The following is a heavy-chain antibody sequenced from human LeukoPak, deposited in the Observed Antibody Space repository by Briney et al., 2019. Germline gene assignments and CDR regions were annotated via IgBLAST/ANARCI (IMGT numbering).Heavy chain of an antibody. CDR1: GFTFSSYG. D-gene: IGHD6-19*01. Sequence: GGSLRLSCAASGFTFSSYGMHWVRQAPGKGLEWVAVISYDGSNKYYADSVKGRFTISRDNSKNTLYLQMNSLRAEDTAVYYCAKGSSSGWYGDYFDYWGQGTLVTVSS. CDR3: AKGSSSGWYGDYFDY. J-gene: IGHJ4*02. CDR2: ISYDGSNK. V-gene: IGHV3-30*18.